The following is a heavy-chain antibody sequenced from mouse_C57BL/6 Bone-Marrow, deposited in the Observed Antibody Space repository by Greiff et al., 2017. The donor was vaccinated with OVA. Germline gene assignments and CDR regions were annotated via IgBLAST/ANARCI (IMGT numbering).Heavy chain of an antibody. D-gene: IGHD2-3*01. V-gene: IGHV3-6*01. CDR1: GYSITSGYY. CDR3: ARAGDGYYVAWFAY. CDR2: ISYDGIN. J-gene: IGHJ3*01. Sequence: EVHLVESGPGLVKPSQSLSLTCSVTGYSITSGYYWNWIRQFPGNKLEWMGYISYDGINNYNPSLKNRISIPRDTSKNQFFLKLNSVTTEDTATYYCARAGDGYYVAWFAYWGQGTLVTVSA.